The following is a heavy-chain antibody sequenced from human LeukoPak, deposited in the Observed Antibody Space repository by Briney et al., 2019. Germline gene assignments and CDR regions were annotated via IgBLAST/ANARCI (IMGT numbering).Heavy chain of an antibody. CDR2: THYSGST. CDR3: ARHSTIFGVVRES. Sequence: SETLSLTCIVSGGSISISSYYWGWIRQPPGKGLEWIGSTHYSGSTQYNPSLRSRVSISVDTSKNQFSLKLSSVTATDTAVYHCARHSTIFGVVRESWGQGSLVTVSS. D-gene: IGHD3-3*01. V-gene: IGHV4-39*01. J-gene: IGHJ5*02. CDR1: GGSISISSYY.